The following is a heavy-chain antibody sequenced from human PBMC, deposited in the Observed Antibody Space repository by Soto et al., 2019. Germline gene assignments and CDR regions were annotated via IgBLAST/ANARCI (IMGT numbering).Heavy chain of an antibody. V-gene: IGHV3-30*18. CDR1: GFTFRDYG. D-gene: IGHD3-22*01. Sequence: GGSLRLSCAASGFTFRDYGMHWVRQAPGKGPELLSVISYDGTAHHYAYSVKGRFTISRDTFKNPLHLQINSLRGEDTAVYSCGKSEDDSSAYVGYFDYWGQGTMVTVYS. J-gene: IGHJ4*02. CDR3: GKSEDDSSAYVGYFDY. CDR2: ISYDGTAH.